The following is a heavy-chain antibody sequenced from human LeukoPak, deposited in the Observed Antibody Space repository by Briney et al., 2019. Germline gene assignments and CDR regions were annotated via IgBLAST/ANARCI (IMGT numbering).Heavy chain of an antibody. Sequence: GGSLRLSCAASGFTFSSYAMSWVRQAPGKGLEWVSAISGSGGSTYYADSVKGRFTISRDNSKNTLYLQMNSLRAEDTAVYYCAKGVYYYDSSGYYHFDYWGQGPLVTVSS. D-gene: IGHD3-22*01. CDR2: ISGSGGST. CDR3: AKGVYYYDSSGYYHFDY. J-gene: IGHJ4*02. CDR1: GFTFSSYA. V-gene: IGHV3-23*01.